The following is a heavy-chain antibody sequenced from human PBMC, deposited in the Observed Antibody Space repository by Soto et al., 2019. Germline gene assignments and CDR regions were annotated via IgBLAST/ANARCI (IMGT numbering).Heavy chain of an antibody. CDR3: ANALEGQYYYGMDV. V-gene: IGHV3-9*01. J-gene: IGHJ6*02. CDR2: ISWNGATM. Sequence: SLRLSCAASGFTFDDYAMHWVRQAPGKGLEWVSGISWNGATMGYADSVKGRFTISRDNAKNSLYLQMNNLRAEDTALYYCANALEGQYYYGMDVWGQGTTLTVSS. CDR1: GFTFDDYA.